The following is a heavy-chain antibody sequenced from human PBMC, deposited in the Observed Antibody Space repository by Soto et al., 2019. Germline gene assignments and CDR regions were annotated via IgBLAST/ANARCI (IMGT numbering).Heavy chain of an antibody. J-gene: IGHJ6*03. Sequence: QLQLQESGPGLVKPSETLSLTCTVSGDSISSSRYHWGWIRQPPGKGLEWIGTIYCSGNTYYNPSLKSRVTLSVVTSENQFALKVNSVIAADTAVYYCARHHTTLYYYYYMDVWGKGTTVTVSS. D-gene: IGHD1-1*01. CDR1: GDSISSSRYH. V-gene: IGHV4-39*01. CDR3: ARHHTTLYYYYYMDV. CDR2: IYCSGNT.